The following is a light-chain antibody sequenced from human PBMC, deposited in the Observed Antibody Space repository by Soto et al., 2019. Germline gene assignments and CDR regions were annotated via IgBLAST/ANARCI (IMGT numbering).Light chain of an antibody. Sequence: IELTQSPSSLAASLGSRLTITCRASQTIGTYVNWYRQKSGAAPELLIYDASTLQSGVPSRFRGGASGTDFNLTISSLQLDDFATYYCQQSYNTPLTFGQGTKVDIK. CDR3: QQSYNTPLT. CDR2: DAS. J-gene: IGKJ1*01. V-gene: IGKV1-39*01. CDR1: QTIGTY.